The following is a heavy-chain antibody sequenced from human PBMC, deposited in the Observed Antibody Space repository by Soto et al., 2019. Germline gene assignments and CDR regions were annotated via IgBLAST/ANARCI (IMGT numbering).Heavy chain of an antibody. J-gene: IGHJ4*02. CDR3: ARTIYNYGRHFDY. V-gene: IGHV4-59*01. CDR2: ISSSGST. CDR1: GGSIGTFY. Sequence: SETLSLTCAVSGGSIGTFYLSWIRQPPGKGLEWIGYISSSGSTKYSPSLKSRVTISVDTSKNNFSLKLTSVTAADTAVYYCARTIYNYGRHFDYWGQGTLVTVSS. D-gene: IGHD5-18*01.